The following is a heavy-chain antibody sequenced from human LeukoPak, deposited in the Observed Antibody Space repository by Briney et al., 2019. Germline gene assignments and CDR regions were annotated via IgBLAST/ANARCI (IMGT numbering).Heavy chain of an antibody. Sequence: GGSLRLSCAASGFTFDDYAMHWVRQAPGKGLEWVSDISWNSGYIDYEDSVKGRFTISRDNAKNSLYLQMNSLRAEDTALYYCAKGSYGSESYVDYWGQGTLITVSS. CDR1: GFTFDDYA. CDR3: AKGSYGSESYVDY. CDR2: ISWNSGYI. V-gene: IGHV3-9*01. J-gene: IGHJ4*02. D-gene: IGHD3-10*01.